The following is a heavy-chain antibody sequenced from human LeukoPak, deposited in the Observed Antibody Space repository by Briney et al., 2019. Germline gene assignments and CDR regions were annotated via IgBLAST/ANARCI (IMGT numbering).Heavy chain of an antibody. CDR1: GYSFTSYW. CDR3: ARLEGNRSSSWYVYYYYVMDV. D-gene: IGHD6-13*01. J-gene: IGHJ6*02. V-gene: IGHV5-51*01. CDR2: IYHGDSDT. Sequence: GESLKISCKGSGYSFTSYWIGWVRQMPGKGLEWMGIIYHGDSDTRYSPSFQGQVTISADKSISTAYLQWSSLKASDTAMYYCARLEGNRSSSWYVYYYYVMDVWGQGTTVTVSS.